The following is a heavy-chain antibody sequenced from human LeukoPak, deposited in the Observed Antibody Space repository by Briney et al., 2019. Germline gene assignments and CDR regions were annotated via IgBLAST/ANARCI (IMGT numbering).Heavy chain of an antibody. J-gene: IGHJ4*02. Sequence: GGSLRLSCSASGFSFSVYWMHSVPQAPGERLEWVSGINWNGGSTGYADSVKGRFTISRDNAKNSLYLQMNSLRAEDTALYYCARGAPPSPFDILAGYPYYFDYWGQGTLVTVSS. D-gene: IGHD3-9*01. CDR3: ARGAPPSPFDILAGYPYYFDY. V-gene: IGHV3-20*04. CDR2: INWNGGST. CDR1: GFSFSVYW.